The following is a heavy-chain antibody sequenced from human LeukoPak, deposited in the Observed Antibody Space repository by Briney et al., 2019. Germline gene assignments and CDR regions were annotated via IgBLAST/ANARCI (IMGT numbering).Heavy chain of an antibody. J-gene: IGHJ4*02. CDR2: IYYSGST. CDR1: GGSIGSSSHY. Sequence: SETLSLTCTVSGGSIGSSSHYWGWIWQPPGKGLEWIGSIYYSGSTYYNPSLKSRVAISVDTSKNEFSLKLSSVTAADTAVYYCAGLVGRYSSGLYYYYFDYWGQGTLVTVSS. V-gene: IGHV4-39*01. CDR3: AGLVGRYSSGLYYYYFDY. D-gene: IGHD3-22*01.